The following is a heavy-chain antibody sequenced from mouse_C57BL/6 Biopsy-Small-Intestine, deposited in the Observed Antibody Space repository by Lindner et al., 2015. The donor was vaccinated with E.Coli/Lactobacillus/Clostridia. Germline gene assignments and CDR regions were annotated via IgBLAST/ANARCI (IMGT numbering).Heavy chain of an antibody. J-gene: IGHJ1*01. Sequence: SVKVSCKASGGALSTYAISWVRQAPGQGLEWMGRIIPKFGTTNYAQKFQGRVSITAAESTSTAYMEISSLKAEDTAVYFCARANVYSSYYHGMDVWGQGTTVTVS. V-gene: IGHV1-81*01. D-gene: IGHD1-1*01. CDR2: IIPKFGTT. CDR3: ARANVYSSYYHGMDV. CDR1: GGALSTYA.